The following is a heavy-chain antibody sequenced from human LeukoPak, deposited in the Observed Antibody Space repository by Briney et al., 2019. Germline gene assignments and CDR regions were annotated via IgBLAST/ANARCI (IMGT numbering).Heavy chain of an antibody. CDR1: GYTFTGYY. V-gene: IGHV1-2*02. Sequence: ASVKVSCKASGYTFTGYYMHWVRQAPGQGLEWMGWINPNSGGTDYAQKFQGRVTMTRDTSISTAYMELSRLRSDDTAVYYCARDMYYYDSSGYGKGAFDIWGQGTMVTVSS. D-gene: IGHD3-22*01. J-gene: IGHJ3*02. CDR3: ARDMYYYDSSGYGKGAFDI. CDR2: INPNSGGT.